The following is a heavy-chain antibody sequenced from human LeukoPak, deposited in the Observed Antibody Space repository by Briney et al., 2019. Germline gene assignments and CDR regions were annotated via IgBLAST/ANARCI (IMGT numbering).Heavy chain of an antibody. J-gene: IGHJ5*02. CDR2: ISAYNGNT. CDR1: GYTFTSYG. V-gene: IGHV1-18*01. Sequence: ASVKVSCKASGYTFTSYGISWVRQAPGQGLEWMGWISAYNGNTNYAQKLQGRVTMTTDTSTSTAYVELRSLRSDDTAVYYCARELYSGSYQDNWFDPWGQGTLVTVSS. D-gene: IGHD1-26*01. CDR3: ARELYSGSYQDNWFDP.